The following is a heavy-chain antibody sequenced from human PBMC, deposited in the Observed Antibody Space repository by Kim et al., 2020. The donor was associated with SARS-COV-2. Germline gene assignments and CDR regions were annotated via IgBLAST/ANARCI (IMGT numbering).Heavy chain of an antibody. J-gene: IGHJ6*02. D-gene: IGHD1-20*01. CDR3: ARDKALYNWNYGMDV. V-gene: IGHV1-46*01. Sequence: QKFQGRVTMTRDTSTSTVYMELSSLRSEDTAMYYCARDKALYNWNYGMDVWGQGTTVTVSS.